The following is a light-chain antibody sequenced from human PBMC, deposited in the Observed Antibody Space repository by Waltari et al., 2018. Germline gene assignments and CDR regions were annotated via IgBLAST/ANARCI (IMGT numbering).Light chain of an antibody. V-gene: IGLV7-46*01. CDR3: LLFFSGIRGV. CDR1: TGAVTGGHH. CDR2: DTT. Sequence: QAVVTQEPSLTVSTGGPVTLTCGSSTGAVTGGHHTYWIQQKPGQVPRTLVYDTTNKHSWTPARFSGSLLGGKAALTLSGAQPEDEADYYCLLFFSGIRGVFGGGTKLTV. J-gene: IGLJ2*01.